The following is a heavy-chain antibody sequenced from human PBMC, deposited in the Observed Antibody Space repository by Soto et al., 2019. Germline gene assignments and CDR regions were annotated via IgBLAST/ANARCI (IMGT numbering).Heavy chain of an antibody. CDR2: ISSSGSYI. CDR1: GFTFSSYT. V-gene: IGHV3-21*06. CDR3: ASDQEQYYDILSGSYKGAFDL. J-gene: IGHJ3*01. D-gene: IGHD3-9*01. Sequence: VALRLSCGASGFTFSSYTMNWVRQAPGKGLEWVSFISSSGSYIYLADSVKGRFTISRDNAKNSLYLQMNSLRAEDTAVYYCASDQEQYYDILSGSYKGAFDLWGQGTMVTV.